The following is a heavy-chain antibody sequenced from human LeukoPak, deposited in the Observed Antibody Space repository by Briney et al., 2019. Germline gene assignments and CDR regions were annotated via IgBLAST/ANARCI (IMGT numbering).Heavy chain of an antibody. D-gene: IGHD5-24*01. Sequence: GGSLRLSCAASGFTFDDYGMSWVRQAPGKGLEWVANIKQDGSEKYYVDSVKGRFTISRDNAKNSLYLQMNSLRAEDTAVYYCARDYRWGWLQSGHDYWGQGTLVTVSS. J-gene: IGHJ4*02. CDR2: IKQDGSEK. V-gene: IGHV3-7*04. CDR1: GFTFDDYG. CDR3: ARDYRWGWLQSGHDY.